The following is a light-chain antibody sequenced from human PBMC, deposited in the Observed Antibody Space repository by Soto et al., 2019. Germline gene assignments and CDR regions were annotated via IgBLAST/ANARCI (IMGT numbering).Light chain of an antibody. Sequence: DIVMTQSPATLSMSPGERATLSCRASQTINNNLAWNQQKPGQAPRLLIYGASTRATGIPDRFSSSGSGTEFTLTISRLQSEDFAVYYCQQYDKSPWTFGQGTKVEIK. J-gene: IGKJ1*01. CDR3: QQYDKSPWT. CDR2: GAS. CDR1: QTINNN. V-gene: IGKV3-15*01.